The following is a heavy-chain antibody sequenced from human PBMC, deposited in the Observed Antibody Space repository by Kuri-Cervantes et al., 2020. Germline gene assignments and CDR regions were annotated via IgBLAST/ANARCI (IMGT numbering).Heavy chain of an antibody. CDR2: IKSKTGGGTT. D-gene: IGHD3-16*01. V-gene: IGHV3-15*01. CDR1: GFTFSSYG. CDR3: TTVLR. Sequence: GGSLRLSCAASGFTFSSYGMHWVRQAPGKGLEWVGRIKSKTGGGTTDYAAPVKGRFTISRDDSKNTLYLQMNSLKTEDTAVYYCTTVLRWGQGTLVTVSS. J-gene: IGHJ4*02.